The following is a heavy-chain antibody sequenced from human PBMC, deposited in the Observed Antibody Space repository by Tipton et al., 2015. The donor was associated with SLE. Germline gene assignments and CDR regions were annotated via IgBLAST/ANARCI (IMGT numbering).Heavy chain of an antibody. J-gene: IGHJ4*02. V-gene: IGHV4-39*07. CDR1: GGSISSSSYY. D-gene: IGHD3-10*01. Sequence: TLSLTCTVSGGSISSSSYYWGWIRQPPGKGLEWIGSIYYSGSTYYNPSLKSRVTISVDTSKNQFSLKLNSVTAGDTAVYYCARQGTARSPFDCWGQGTLLTLSS. CDR3: ARQGTARSPFDC. CDR2: IYYSGST.